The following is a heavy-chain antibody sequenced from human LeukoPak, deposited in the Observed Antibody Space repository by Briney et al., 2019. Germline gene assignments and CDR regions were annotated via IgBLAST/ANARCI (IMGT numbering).Heavy chain of an antibody. Sequence: PSETLSLTCAVSGFSISSGYYWDWMRQPPGKRLAWIGIIYHSGSTYYNPSLKSRVTISVDTSKNQSSLKLSSVTAADTAVYYCARGWNWNRPYYFDYWGQGTLVTVSS. D-gene: IGHD1-1*01. CDR3: ARGWNWNRPYYFDY. J-gene: IGHJ4*02. CDR2: IYHSGST. V-gene: IGHV4-38-2*01. CDR1: GFSISSGYY.